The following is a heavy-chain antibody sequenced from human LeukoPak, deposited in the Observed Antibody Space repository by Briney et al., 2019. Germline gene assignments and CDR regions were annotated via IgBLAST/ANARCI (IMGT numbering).Heavy chain of an antibody. CDR3: AHRPSYYDFWSDYYSFDY. D-gene: IGHD3-3*01. CDR2: IYWNDDK. J-gene: IGHJ4*02. Sequence: SWIRQPPGKALEWLAVIYWNDDKRYSPSLKSRLSITKDASKNQVVLTMTNMDPVDTATYYCAHRPSYYDFWSDYYSFDYWGQGTLVTVSS. V-gene: IGHV2-5*01.